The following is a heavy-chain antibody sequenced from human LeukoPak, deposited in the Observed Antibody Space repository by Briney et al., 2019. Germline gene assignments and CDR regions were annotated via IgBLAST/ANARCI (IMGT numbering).Heavy chain of an antibody. CDR1: GGSFSDYY. D-gene: IGHD6-6*01. V-gene: IGHV4-59*08. Sequence: SETLSLTCAVYGGSFSDYYWSWIRQPPGKGLEWIGYVYYTGSANYNPSLKSRVTMFEDKSKNQFSLRLSSVTVADTAVYYCARHFAYSSSSYFDYWGQGSLVTVSS. J-gene: IGHJ4*02. CDR3: ARHFAYSSSSYFDY. CDR2: VYYTGSA.